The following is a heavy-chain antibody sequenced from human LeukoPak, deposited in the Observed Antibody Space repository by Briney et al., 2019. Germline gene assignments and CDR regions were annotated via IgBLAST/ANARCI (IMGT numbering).Heavy chain of an antibody. CDR3: TRDPLYGALDS. CDR1: GFTFSKNW. V-gene: IGHV3-7*01. Sequence: GGSLRLSCAASGFTFSKNWMSWVRQAPGKGLEWVANIQPDGSQGLYVDSVKGRFIISRDNAKKSLYLQMNSLRAEDTAVYYCTRDPLYGALDSWGQGTLVTVSS. CDR2: IQPDGSQG. D-gene: IGHD4-17*01. J-gene: IGHJ4*02.